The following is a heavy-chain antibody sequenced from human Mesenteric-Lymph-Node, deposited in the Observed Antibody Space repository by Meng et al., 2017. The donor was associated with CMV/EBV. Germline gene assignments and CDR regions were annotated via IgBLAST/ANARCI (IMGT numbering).Heavy chain of an antibody. CDR1: GFTFSSYS. V-gene: IGHV3-21*04. D-gene: IGHD3-3*01. Sequence: GGSLRLSCAASGFTFSSYSMNWVRQAPGKGLEWASSISSSSSYIYYADSVKGRFTISRDNAKNSLYLQMNSLRAEDTAVYYCAKKYYDFWSGFEYFDHWGQGTLVTVSS. CDR3: AKKYYDFWSGFEYFDH. CDR2: ISSSSSYI. J-gene: IGHJ4*02.